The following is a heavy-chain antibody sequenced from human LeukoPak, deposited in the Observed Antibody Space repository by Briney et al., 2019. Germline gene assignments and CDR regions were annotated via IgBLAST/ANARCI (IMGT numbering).Heavy chain of an antibody. D-gene: IGHD4-11*01. CDR1: GFTFSSYA. Sequence: WGSLRHSRIASGFTFSSYARNCVRQAPGRGLEWVSGIGAGGTFTYYADSVKGRFTIFRDNSRNTLYLQMNSLRADDTAVYYCAKDLDYTTYGYYLDYWGQGTLVTVSS. V-gene: IGHV3-23*01. CDR2: IGAGGTFT. J-gene: IGHJ4*02. CDR3: AKDLDYTTYGYYLDY.